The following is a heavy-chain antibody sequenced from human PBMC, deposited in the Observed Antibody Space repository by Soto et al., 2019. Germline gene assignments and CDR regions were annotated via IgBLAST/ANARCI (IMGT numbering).Heavy chain of an antibody. D-gene: IGHD6-19*01. CDR1: GGSINSGDYY. Sequence: SETLSLTCAVSGGSINSGDYYWSWIRQHPGKGLEWIGYIYYSGSTYYNPSLKSRVTISVDTSKNQFSLKLSSVTAADTAVYYCARGYSSGWLRDQYFQHWGQGTLVTVSS. CDR3: ARGYSSGWLRDQYFQH. CDR2: IYYSGST. J-gene: IGHJ1*01. V-gene: IGHV4-31*11.